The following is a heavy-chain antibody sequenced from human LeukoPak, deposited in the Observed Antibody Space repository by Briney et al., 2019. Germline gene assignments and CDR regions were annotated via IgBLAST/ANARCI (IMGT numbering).Heavy chain of an antibody. J-gene: IGHJ3*01. CDR1: GYTFTSYD. CDR2: MNPNSGNT. CDR3: ARGRETLIIGLGGLLYALNT. Sequence: ASVKVSCKASGYTFTSYDINWVRQATGQGLEWMGWMNPNSGNTGYAQKFQGRVTMTRNTSISTAYMELSSLRSEDRAVYYCARGRETLIIGLGGLLYALNTGGKGTMVTVSS. V-gene: IGHV1-8*01. D-gene: IGHD2-8*01.